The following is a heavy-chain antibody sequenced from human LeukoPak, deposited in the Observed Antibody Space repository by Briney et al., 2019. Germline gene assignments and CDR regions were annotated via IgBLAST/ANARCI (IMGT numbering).Heavy chain of an antibody. CDR2: IPYDGSNK. V-gene: IGHV3-30-3*01. CDR3: ARAVVAATLYQGMDV. CDR1: GFTFSSYA. Sequence: GRSLRLSCAASGFTFSSYAMHWVRQAPGKGLEWGAIIPYDGSNKNYADSVKGRFTISRDNSKNTLYLQMNSLGAEDTAVYYCARAVVAATLYQGMDVWGQGTTVTVSS. D-gene: IGHD2-15*01. J-gene: IGHJ6*02.